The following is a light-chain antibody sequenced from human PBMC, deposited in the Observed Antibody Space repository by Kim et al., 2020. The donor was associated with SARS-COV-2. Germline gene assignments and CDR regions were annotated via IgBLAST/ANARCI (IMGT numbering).Light chain of an antibody. CDR3: SSYASANTLV. V-gene: IGLV2-11*03. J-gene: IGLJ1*01. CDR2: AVS. Sequence: GQSVTISCTGTSSDVGAHNYVSWYQQHPGKAPQLIIYAVSKRPSGVPNRFSGSKSGHTAALTISGLQAEDEADYYCSSYASANTLVFGGGTKVTVL. CDR1: SSDVGAHNY.